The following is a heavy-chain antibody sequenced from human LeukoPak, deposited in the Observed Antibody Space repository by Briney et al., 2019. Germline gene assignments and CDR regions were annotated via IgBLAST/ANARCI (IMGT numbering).Heavy chain of an antibody. D-gene: IGHD5-18*01. CDR1: GFTLSSYG. Sequence: PGRSLRLSCAASGFTLSSYGMHWVRQAPGKGLEWVAVISYDGSNKYYADSVKGRFTISRDNSKNTLYLQMNSLRAEDTAMYYCAKGRGYSYGQFDYWGQGTLVTVSS. J-gene: IGHJ4*02. CDR2: ISYDGSNK. V-gene: IGHV3-30*18. CDR3: AKGRGYSYGQFDY.